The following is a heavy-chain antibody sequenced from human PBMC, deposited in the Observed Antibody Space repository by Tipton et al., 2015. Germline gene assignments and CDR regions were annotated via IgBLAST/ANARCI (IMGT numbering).Heavy chain of an antibody. J-gene: IGHJ4*02. D-gene: IGHD3-9*01. CDR1: AHSISSDYY. CDR2: ISHSGNT. V-gene: IGHV4-38-2*01. Sequence: GLVKPSETLSLTCAVSAHSISSDYYWGWIRQPPGKGLEWIGSISHSGNTYYNPSPKSRVTMSRDTSKNQFSLKLTSVTAADTAVYYCACQDYDSLTRDYQTVDYWGQGTLVTVSS. CDR3: ACQDYDSLTRDYQTVDY.